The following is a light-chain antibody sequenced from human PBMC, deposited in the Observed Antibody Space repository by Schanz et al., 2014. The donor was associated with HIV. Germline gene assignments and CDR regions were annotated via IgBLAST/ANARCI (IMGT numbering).Light chain of an antibody. CDR3: QQYNTYWT. J-gene: IGKJ1*01. CDR1: QSISGTY. CDR2: AAS. V-gene: IGKV3-20*01. Sequence: EIVLTQSPGTLSLSPGQRATLSCRASQSISGTYLAWYQQKPGQAPRLLIYAASTRATGVPDRFSGSGSGTEFTLTISSLQSDDFATYYCQQYNTYWTFGHGTKVEIK.